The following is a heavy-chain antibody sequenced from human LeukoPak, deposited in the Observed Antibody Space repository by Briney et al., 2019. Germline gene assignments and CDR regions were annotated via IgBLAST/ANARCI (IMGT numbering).Heavy chain of an antibody. CDR2: IYYSGST. Sequence: GSLRLSCAASGFTFSSYAMHWIRQPPGKGLEWIGYIYYSGSTNYNPSLRSRVTISVDTSKNQFSLKLSSVTAADTAVYYCARGGNYGDYDGYFDYWGQGTLVTVSS. CDR1: GFTFSSYA. CDR3: ARGGNYGDYDGYFDY. J-gene: IGHJ4*02. V-gene: IGHV4-59*08. D-gene: IGHD4-17*01.